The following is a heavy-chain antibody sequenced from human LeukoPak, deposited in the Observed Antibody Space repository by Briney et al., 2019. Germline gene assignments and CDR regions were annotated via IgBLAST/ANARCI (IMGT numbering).Heavy chain of an antibody. CDR2: ISSTSTYV. V-gene: IGHV3-21*01. J-gene: IGHJ4*02. Sequence: GGSLRLSCAASGFTFSTYSMNWVRQAPGKGLEWVSSISSTSTYVYYANSVKGRFTISRDNAKNSLYLQMNSLRAEDTAVYYCARDCGGDCYRDYWGQGTLVTVSS. D-gene: IGHD2-21*02. CDR1: GFTFSTYS. CDR3: ARDCGGDCYRDY.